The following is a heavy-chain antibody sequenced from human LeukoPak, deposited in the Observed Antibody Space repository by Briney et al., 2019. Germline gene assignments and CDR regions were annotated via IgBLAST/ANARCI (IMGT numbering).Heavy chain of an antibody. Sequence: SETLSLTCTVSRGSMISGTYYWGWIRQPPGKGLEWIASIRYLGSTFYNPSLQSRVTISVDTPKNQFSLKLSSVTAADTAVYYCARLKMDTLAARVNAFDIWGQGTMVTVSS. V-gene: IGHV4-39*01. CDR2: IRYLGST. D-gene: IGHD6-25*01. CDR3: ARLKMDTLAARVNAFDI. CDR1: RGSMISGTYY. J-gene: IGHJ3*02.